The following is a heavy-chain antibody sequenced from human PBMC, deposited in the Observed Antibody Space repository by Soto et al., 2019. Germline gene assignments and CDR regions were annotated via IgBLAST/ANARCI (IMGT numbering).Heavy chain of an antibody. CDR2: IYYSVST. CDR1: GGSVSSSSCY. D-gene: IGHD3-22*01. Sequence: PSETLSLTCTVSGGSVSSSSCYWGWIRQPPGKELEWIGSIYYSVSTYYNPSLKRRVTISVDTPNNQFSLKLSSVTAADTAVYYSARAYDGSGANSGGYGFEIWVQGRLVT. CDR3: ARAYDGSGANSGGYGFEI. V-gene: IGHV4-39*01. J-gene: IGHJ3*02.